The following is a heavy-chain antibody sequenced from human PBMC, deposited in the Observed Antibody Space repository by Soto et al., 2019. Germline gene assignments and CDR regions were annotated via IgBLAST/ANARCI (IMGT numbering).Heavy chain of an antibody. J-gene: IGHJ5*02. CDR1: GDSYSISTYS. CDR3: AGMPYTSGLRFDP. Sequence: SETLSLTCNMSGDSYSISTYSWSWIRQPPGKALQWIGFIYQSGVTSYNPSLASRVSISLDRSNNQCSLKLKSVTAADTAVYFCAGMPYTSGLRFDPWGPGTLVTAPQ. V-gene: IGHV4-30-2*01. D-gene: IGHD6-19*01. CDR2: IYQSGVT.